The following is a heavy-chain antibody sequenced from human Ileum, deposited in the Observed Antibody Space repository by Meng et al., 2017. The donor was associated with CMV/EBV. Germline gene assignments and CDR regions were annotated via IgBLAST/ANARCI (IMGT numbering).Heavy chain of an antibody. D-gene: IGHD6-19*01. CDR2: ISSSSCYI. Sequence: GESLKISCAASRFIFSSYSMNLVRQAPGKGLEWVSCISSSSCYIYYADSVKGRFTISRDNAKNSLYLQMNGLGAEDTAVYYYARNPLLEYRGGWYGNCFDYWGLGTLVTVSS. V-gene: IGHV3-21*01. CDR1: RFIFSSYS. J-gene: IGHJ4*02. CDR3: ARNPLLEYRGGWYGNCFDY.